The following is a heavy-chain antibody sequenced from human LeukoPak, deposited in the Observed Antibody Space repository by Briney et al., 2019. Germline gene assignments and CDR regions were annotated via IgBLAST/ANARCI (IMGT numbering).Heavy chain of an antibody. D-gene: IGHD6-19*01. CDR1: GGSISNGSYY. Sequence: SETLSLTCTVSGGSISNGSYYWSWVRQPPGKGLEWIGYIYYSGSTNYNPSLKSRVTISVDTSKNQFSLKLSSVTAADTAVYYCARDHSGWYVGYFDYWGQGTLVTVSS. CDR3: ARDHSGWYVGYFDY. CDR2: IYYSGST. J-gene: IGHJ4*02. V-gene: IGHV4-61*01.